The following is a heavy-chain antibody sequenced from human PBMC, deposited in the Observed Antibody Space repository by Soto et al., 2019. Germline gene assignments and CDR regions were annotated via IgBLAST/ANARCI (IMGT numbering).Heavy chain of an antibody. CDR2: IWYDGSNK. V-gene: IGHV3-33*01. CDR3: ARDGYCSGGSCYSVPVFDY. D-gene: IGHD2-15*01. J-gene: IGHJ4*02. CDR1: GFTFSSYG. Sequence: GGSLRLSYAASGFTFSSYGMHWVRQAPGKGLEWVAVIWYDGSNKYYAGSVKGRFTISRDNSKNTLYLQMNSLRAEDTAVYYCARDGYCSGGSCYSVPVFDYWGQGTLVTVSS.